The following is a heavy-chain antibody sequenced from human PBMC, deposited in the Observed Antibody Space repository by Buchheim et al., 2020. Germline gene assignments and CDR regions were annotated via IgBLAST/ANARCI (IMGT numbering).Heavy chain of an antibody. V-gene: IGHV4-30-2*01. Sequence: QLQLQESGSGLVKPSQTLSLTCAVSGGSISSGGDSWSWIRQPPGKGLEWIGYIYHSGSTYYNPSLKSRVTISVDRSKNQFSLKLSSVTAADTAVYYCARGVTGYCSSTSCPTYYFDYWGQGTL. D-gene: IGHD2-2*01. CDR1: GGSISSGGDS. CDR3: ARGVTGYCSSTSCPTYYFDY. CDR2: IYHSGST. J-gene: IGHJ4*02.